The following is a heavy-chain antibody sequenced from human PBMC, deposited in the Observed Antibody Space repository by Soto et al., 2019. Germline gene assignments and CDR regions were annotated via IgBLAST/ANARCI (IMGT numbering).Heavy chain of an antibody. CDR2: IWYDGSNK. CDR1: GFTFCSYG. CDR3: AREPIRLPTTIYYYYYGMDV. D-gene: IGHD5-12*01. Sequence: EGSLRLSCAAPGFTFCSYGMHWVRQAPGKGLEWVAVIWYDGSNKYYADSVKGRFTISRDNSKNTLYLQMNSLRAEDTAVYYSAREPIRLPTTIYYYYYGMDVWGQGTTVTVSS. V-gene: IGHV3-33*01. J-gene: IGHJ6*02.